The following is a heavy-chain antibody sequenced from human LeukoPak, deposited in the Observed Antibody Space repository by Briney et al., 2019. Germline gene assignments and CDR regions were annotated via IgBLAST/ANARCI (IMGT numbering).Heavy chain of an antibody. CDR1: GFTFDDYA. CDR3: AKDIAGEPPYYMDV. CDR2: ISWNSGSI. J-gene: IGHJ6*03. V-gene: IGHV3-9*01. D-gene: IGHD3-10*01. Sequence: GRSLRLSCAASGFTFDDYAMHWVRQAPGKGLEWVSGISWNSGSIGYADSVKGRFTISRDNAKNSLYLQMNSLRAEDTALYYCAKDIAGEPPYYMDVWGKGTTVTVSS.